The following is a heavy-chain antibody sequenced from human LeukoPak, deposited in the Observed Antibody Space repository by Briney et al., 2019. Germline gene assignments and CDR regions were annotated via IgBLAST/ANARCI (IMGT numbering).Heavy chain of an antibody. J-gene: IGHJ6*02. V-gene: IGHV1-2*02. CDR3: ARDQNYCSSTSCFYYYYYGMDV. Sequence: ASVKVSCKASGYTFTGYYMHWVRQAPGQGLEWMGWINPNSGGTNYAQKFQGRVTMTRDTSISTAYMELSRLRSDDTAVYYCARDQNYCSSTSCFYYYYYGMDVWGQGTTVTVFS. CDR2: INPNSGGT. CDR1: GYTFTGYY. D-gene: IGHD2-2*01.